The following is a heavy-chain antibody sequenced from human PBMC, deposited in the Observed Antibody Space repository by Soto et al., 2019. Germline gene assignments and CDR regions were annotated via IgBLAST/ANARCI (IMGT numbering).Heavy chain of an antibody. CDR3: ARYRREAGAGYTLDN. CDR2: VYNSGST. CDR1: GGSISSNY. D-gene: IGHD6-13*01. Sequence: SETLSLTCTVSGGSISSNYWTWIRQPPGKGLEWIGYVYNSGSTNYNPSLKSRVTISEDTSKSQFSLKVNSMTAADTAVYYCARYRREAGAGYTLDNWGQGILVTAPQ. J-gene: IGHJ4*02. V-gene: IGHV4-59*01.